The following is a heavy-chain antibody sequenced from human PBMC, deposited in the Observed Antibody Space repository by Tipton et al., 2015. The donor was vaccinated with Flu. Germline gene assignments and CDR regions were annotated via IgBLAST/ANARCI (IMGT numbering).Heavy chain of an antibody. CDR3: AREGVAAAGRGWAFDI. Sequence: TLSLTCTVPGGSISSSSYYWGWIRQPPGKGLEWIGSIYYSGSTYYNPSLKSRVTISVDTSKNQFSLKLSSVTAADTAVYCCAREGVAAAGRGWAFDIWGQGTMVTVSS. J-gene: IGHJ3*02. D-gene: IGHD6-13*01. CDR2: IYYSGST. V-gene: IGHV4-39*07. CDR1: GGSISSSSYY.